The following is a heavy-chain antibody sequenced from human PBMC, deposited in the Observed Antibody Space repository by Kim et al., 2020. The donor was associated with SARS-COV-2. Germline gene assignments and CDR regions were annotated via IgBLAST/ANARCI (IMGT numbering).Heavy chain of an antibody. CDR3: AKVSSGGSGWFEYFQH. J-gene: IGHJ1*01. CDR1: GFTFNSYA. CDR2: IRGSGDST. Sequence: GGSLRLSCAASGFTFNSYAMSWVRQAPGKGLEWVSGIRGSGDSTTYADSVKGRFTISRDNSKNTLYLQMDRLRADDTALYYCAKVSSGGSGWFEYFQHWGQGTLVTVSS. D-gene: IGHD6-19*01. V-gene: IGHV3-23*01.